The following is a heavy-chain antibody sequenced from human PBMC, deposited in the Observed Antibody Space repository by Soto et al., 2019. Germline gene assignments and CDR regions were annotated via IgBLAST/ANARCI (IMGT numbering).Heavy chain of an antibody. Sequence: NPSDTLSLTCAVYGGSFSGYYWTWIRQPPGTGLEWIGEINHSGSTNYNPSLKSRVTISVDTSKNQFSLKLTSVTAADTAVYYCARDKITGLFDYWGQGTLVT. CDR2: INHSGST. D-gene: IGHD2-8*02. CDR1: GGSFSGYY. J-gene: IGHJ4*02. V-gene: IGHV4-34*01. CDR3: ARDKITGLFDY.